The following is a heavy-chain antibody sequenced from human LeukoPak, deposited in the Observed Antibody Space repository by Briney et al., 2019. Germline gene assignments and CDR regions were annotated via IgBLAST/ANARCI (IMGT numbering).Heavy chain of an antibody. J-gene: IGHJ6*03. V-gene: IGHV4-34*01. CDR1: GGSFSGYY. CDR3: AREVGSSEADRYYYYYYMDV. Sequence: SETLSLTCAVYGGSFSGYYWSWIRQPPGKGLEWIGEINHSGSTNYNPSLKSRVTMSVDTSKNQFSLKLSSVTAADTAVYYCAREVGSSEADRYYYYYYMDVWGKGTTVTVSS. CDR2: INHSGST. D-gene: IGHD6-6*01.